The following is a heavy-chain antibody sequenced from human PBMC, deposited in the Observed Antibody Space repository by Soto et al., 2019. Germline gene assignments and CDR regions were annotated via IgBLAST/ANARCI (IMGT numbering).Heavy chain of an antibody. CDR1: GFTFSSYA. J-gene: IGHJ4*02. CDR2: ISYDGSNK. D-gene: IGHD2-2*01. Sequence: GGSLRLSCAASGFTFSSYAMHWVRQAPGKGLEWVAVISYDGSNKYYADSVKGRFTISRDNSKNTLYLQMNSLRAEDTAVYYCARGGSTSCSGSPCYYFDYWGQGTLVTVSS. CDR3: ARGGSTSCSGSPCYYFDY. V-gene: IGHV3-30-3*01.